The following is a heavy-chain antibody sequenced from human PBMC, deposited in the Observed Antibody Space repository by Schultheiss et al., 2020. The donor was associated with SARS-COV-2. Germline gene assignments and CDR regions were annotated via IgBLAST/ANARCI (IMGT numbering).Heavy chain of an antibody. V-gene: IGHV4-59*12. Sequence: SENLSLTCTVSGGSISSYYWSWIRQPPGKGLEWIGYIYYSGSTYYNPSLKSRVTISVDTSKNQFSLKLSSVTAADTAVYYCARDPDCSSTSCPYYYGMDVWGQGTTVTVSS. CDR2: IYYSGST. D-gene: IGHD2-2*01. CDR1: GGSISSYY. J-gene: IGHJ6*02. CDR3: ARDPDCSSTSCPYYYGMDV.